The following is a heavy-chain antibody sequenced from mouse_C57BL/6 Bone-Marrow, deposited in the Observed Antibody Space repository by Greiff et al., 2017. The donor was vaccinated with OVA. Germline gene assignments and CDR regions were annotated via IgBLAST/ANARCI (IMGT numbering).Heavy chain of an antibody. CDR3: ARERTFYAMDY. V-gene: IGHV1-64*01. Sequence: QVQLKQPGAELVKPGASVKLSCKASGYTFTSSWMHWVKQRPGQGLEWIGMIHPNSGSTNYNEKFKSKATLTVDKSSSTAYMQLSSLTSEDSAVYYCARERTFYAMDYWGQGTSVTVSS. CDR1: GYTFTSSW. J-gene: IGHJ4*01. CDR2: IHPNSGST.